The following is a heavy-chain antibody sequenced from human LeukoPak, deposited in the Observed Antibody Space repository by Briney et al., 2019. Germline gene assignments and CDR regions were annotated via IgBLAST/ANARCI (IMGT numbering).Heavy chain of an antibody. CDR1: YGSISGYF. D-gene: IGHD4-11*01. CDR2: IDTSGST. Sequence: SETLSLTCTLPYGSISGYFWSWVRQTAGKGLEWIGRIDTSGSTNYNASLKSRVTMSVDTSKNQVSLKLTSVTAADTALYFCARDRRSATVNSYYYHYLDVWGKGTTVTVSS. J-gene: IGHJ6*03. V-gene: IGHV4-4*07. CDR3: ARDRRSATVNSYYYHYLDV.